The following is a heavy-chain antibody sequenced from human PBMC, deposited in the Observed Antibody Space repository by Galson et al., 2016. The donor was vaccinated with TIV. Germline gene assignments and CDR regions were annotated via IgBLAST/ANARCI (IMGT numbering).Heavy chain of an antibody. Sequence: SLRLSCAASGFTFGTYTMHWVRQAPGKGLEWVTLISYDGNNRYYADSVRGRFTISRDNSKHTVSLQMNSLRPEDTAVYYCAREWDYYASGSHYSGLSFYYGPDVWGRGTTVTVSS. CDR1: GFTFGTYT. CDR3: AREWDYYASGSHYSGLSFYYGPDV. V-gene: IGHV3-30-3*01. CDR2: ISYDGNNR. J-gene: IGHJ6*02. D-gene: IGHD3-10*01.